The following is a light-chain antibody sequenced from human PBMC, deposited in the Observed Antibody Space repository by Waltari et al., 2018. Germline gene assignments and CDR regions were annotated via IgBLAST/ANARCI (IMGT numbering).Light chain of an antibody. CDR3: SSYAATNGVL. CDR1: SSDVGGYNY. CDR2: EVS. Sequence: QSALTQPPSASGSPGQSVTISCTGSSSDVGGYNYVSWYQQHPDKAPKLIIYEVSKRPSGVPDRFSGSKSGNTASLTVSGLQAEDEADYYCSSYAATNGVLFGGGTKLTVL. J-gene: IGLJ3*02. V-gene: IGLV2-8*01.